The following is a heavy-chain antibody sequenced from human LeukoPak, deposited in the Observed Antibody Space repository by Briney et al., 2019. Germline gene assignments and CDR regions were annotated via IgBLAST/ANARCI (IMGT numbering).Heavy chain of an antibody. CDR1: RITVTSNH. CDR3: ASYVLGDAFDI. CDR2: IYNGDNT. V-gene: IGHV3-66*01. Sequence: GGSLRLSCAASRITVTSNHMSWLRQAPGKGLEWVSVIYNGDNTNYADSVKGRFTISRDNSKNTLYLQMNSLRAEDTAVYFCASYVLGDAFDIWGQGTMVTVSS. D-gene: IGHD3-3*02. J-gene: IGHJ3*02.